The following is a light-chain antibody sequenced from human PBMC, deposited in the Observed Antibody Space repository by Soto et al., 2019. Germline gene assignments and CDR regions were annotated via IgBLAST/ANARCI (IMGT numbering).Light chain of an antibody. Sequence: DIQITQSPFALSASVGDRVTITCRASQSISSSLNWYQQQPGKAPKLLIYTASNLQSGVPSRFSGSGSGTDFTLTISSLQPEDFATYFCQQSYSTPRTLGQGTKVDIK. CDR3: QQSYSTPRT. CDR1: QSISSS. J-gene: IGKJ2*01. CDR2: TAS. V-gene: IGKV1-39*01.